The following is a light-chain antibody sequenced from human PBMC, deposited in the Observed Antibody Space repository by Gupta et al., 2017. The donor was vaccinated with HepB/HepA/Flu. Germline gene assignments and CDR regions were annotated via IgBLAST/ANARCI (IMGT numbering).Light chain of an antibody. CDR3: ASWDGSLNIWV. J-gene: IGLJ3*02. Sequence: QSVLPQPPSASGTPGQRVTISCSGSSSKIGSNSVNWYQQVTGTAPKLLIHRDNQRPSGVPDRFSGSKSGTSASLGLSGLQSEDEADYYCASWDGSLNIWVFGGGTKLTVL. V-gene: IGLV1-44*01. CDR2: RDN. CDR1: SSKIGSNS.